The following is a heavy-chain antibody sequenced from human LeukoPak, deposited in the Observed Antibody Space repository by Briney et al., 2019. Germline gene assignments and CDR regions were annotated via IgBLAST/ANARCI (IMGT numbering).Heavy chain of an antibody. Sequence: ASVKVSCKASGYTFTNYGITWMRQAPGQGLEWMRWINTCNGNTNYAQKLQGRVTITTDTSTSTAYMELRSLRSDDTAVFYCARDLVDGVGAPGAYWGQGALVTVSS. D-gene: IGHD1-26*01. CDR2: INTCNGNT. CDR1: GYTFTNYG. J-gene: IGHJ4*02. CDR3: ARDLVDGVGAPGAY. V-gene: IGHV1-18*01.